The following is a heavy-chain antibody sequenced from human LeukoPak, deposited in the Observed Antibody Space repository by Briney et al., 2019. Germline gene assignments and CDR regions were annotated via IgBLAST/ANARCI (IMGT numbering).Heavy chain of an antibody. CDR1: GFTFSSYS. CDR3: AKNFLHKPVGYYYMDV. Sequence: GGSLRLSCAASGFTFSSYSMNWVRQAPGKGLEWVAFIRYDGSNKYYADSVKGRFTISRDNSKNTLYLQMNSLRAEDTAVYYCAKNFLHKPVGYYYMDVWGKGTTVTISS. D-gene: IGHD3-10*01. J-gene: IGHJ6*03. V-gene: IGHV3-30*02. CDR2: IRYDGSNK.